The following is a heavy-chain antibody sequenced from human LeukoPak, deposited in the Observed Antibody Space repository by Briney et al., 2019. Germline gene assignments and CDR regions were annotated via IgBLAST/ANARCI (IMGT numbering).Heavy chain of an antibody. CDR1: GYTFTTYC. Sequence: ASVKVSCKASGYTFTTYCISWVRQAPGQGLEWMGRISACNGNTNYAQKFQDRVTMTTDTSTNTAYVELRSMRSDDTAMYYCARDFPPATVTSKRYFDSWGQGTLVTVSS. CDR2: ISACNGNT. J-gene: IGHJ4*02. D-gene: IGHD4-11*01. CDR3: ARDFPPATVTSKRYFDS. V-gene: IGHV1-18*01.